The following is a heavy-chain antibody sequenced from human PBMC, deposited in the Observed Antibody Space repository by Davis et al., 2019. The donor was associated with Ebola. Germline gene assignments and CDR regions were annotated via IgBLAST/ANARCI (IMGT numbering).Heavy chain of an antibody. D-gene: IGHD3-22*01. V-gene: IGHV1-18*01. J-gene: IGHJ5*02. CDR3: ARSKQNYYDSTGYYYALNWFDP. Sequence: ASVTVSCKASGYTFTSYGINWVRQAPGQGLEWMGWISGNNGNTNYAQKLQGRVTLTADTSTSTAYMELRSLGSDDTAVYYCARSKQNYYDSTGYYYALNWFDPWGHGTLVTVSS. CDR1: GYTFTSYG. CDR2: ISGNNGNT.